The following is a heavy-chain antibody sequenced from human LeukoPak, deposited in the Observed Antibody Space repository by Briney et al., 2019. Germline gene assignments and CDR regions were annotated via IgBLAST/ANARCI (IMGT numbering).Heavy chain of an antibody. CDR1: GFTVSSNY. Sequence: PGGSLRLSCVASGFTVSSNYMSWVRQAPGKGQEWVSVIYSAGNTYYADSVKGRFTISRHNSENTLYLHMNSLRVEDTAVYFCARGGTPGYSSGRIDYWGQGTLVTVSS. D-gene: IGHD6-19*01. CDR3: ARGGTPGYSSGRIDY. CDR2: IYSAGNT. V-gene: IGHV3-53*04. J-gene: IGHJ4*02.